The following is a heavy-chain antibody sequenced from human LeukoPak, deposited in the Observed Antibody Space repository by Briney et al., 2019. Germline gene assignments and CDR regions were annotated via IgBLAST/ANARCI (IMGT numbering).Heavy chain of an antibody. Sequence: PSETLSLTCAVYGGSFSGYYWSWIRQPPGKGLEWIGEINHSGRTNYNPSLKSRVTISVDTSKNQFSLKLSSVTAADTAVYYCARGYDAFDIWGQGTMVTVSS. J-gene: IGHJ3*02. V-gene: IGHV4-34*01. CDR1: GGSFSGYY. CDR3: ARGYDAFDI. CDR2: INHSGRT.